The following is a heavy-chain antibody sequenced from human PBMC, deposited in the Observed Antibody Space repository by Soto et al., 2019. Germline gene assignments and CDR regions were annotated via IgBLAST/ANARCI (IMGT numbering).Heavy chain of an antibody. D-gene: IGHD3-16*01. CDR3: AKGGDLYLAYAFDI. CDR2: LTWNSGSI. Sequence: EVRLVESGGGLVQPGRSLRLSCAASGFTFDDYAMHWVLQAPGKGLEWVAGLTWNSGSIAYADSVKGLFTISKDNAKNSLLLQMISLRPETTALYCCAKGGDLYLAYAFDIWGQGTMVTVSS. V-gene: IGHV3-9*01. J-gene: IGHJ3*02. CDR1: GFTFDDYA.